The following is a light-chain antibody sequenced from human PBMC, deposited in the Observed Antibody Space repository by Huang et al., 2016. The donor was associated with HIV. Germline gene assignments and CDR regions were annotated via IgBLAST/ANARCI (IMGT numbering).Light chain of an antibody. CDR1: QGISSY. CDR2: AAS. Sequence: AIRITQSPSSLSASTGDRVTITCRASQGISSYLAWYQQEPGRAPRLLIYAASTLQSGVTSRFSGSGSGADFTLTISGLQSEDFATYYCQKYYTYPRTFGQGTKLEIK. CDR3: QKYYTYPRT. V-gene: IGKV1-8*01. J-gene: IGKJ1*01.